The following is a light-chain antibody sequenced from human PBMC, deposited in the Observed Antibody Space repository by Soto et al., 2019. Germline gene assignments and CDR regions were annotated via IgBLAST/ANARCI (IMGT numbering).Light chain of an antibody. J-gene: IGLJ1*01. Sequence: QFVLTQPPSVSGSPGQSVAISCSGTSSDVGSYNHVSWYQQAPGTAPKVMIYEVSNRPSGVPDRFSGSKSGNTASLTISGLQPEDEADYYCYSFTTSSTYVFGTGTKVTVL. CDR1: SSDVGSYNH. CDR2: EVS. CDR3: YSFTTSSTYV. V-gene: IGLV2-18*02.